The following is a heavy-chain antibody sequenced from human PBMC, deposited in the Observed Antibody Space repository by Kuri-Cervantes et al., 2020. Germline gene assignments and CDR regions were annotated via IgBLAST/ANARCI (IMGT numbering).Heavy chain of an antibody. D-gene: IGHD2-21*02. CDR2: IYHSGST. CDR1: GGSISSGGYS. CDR3: AKGGGERCSGDCSSRVLMS. J-gene: IGHJ4*02. V-gene: IGHV4-30-2*01. Sequence: SETLSLTCAVSGGSISSGGYSWSWIRQPPGKGLEWIGYIYHSGSTYYNPSLKSRVTISVDRSKNQFSLKLSSVTAADTAVYFCAKGGGERCSGDCSSRVLMSWGQGTLVTVSS.